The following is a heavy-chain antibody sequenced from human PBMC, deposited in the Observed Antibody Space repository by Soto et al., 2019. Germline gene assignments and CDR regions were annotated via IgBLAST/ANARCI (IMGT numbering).Heavy chain of an antibody. CDR2: INAGNGDT. V-gene: IGHV1-3*01. CDR1: GNTFTSYA. CDR3: ATTCDSGTYYSPACIEYFHQ. J-gene: IGHJ1*01. Sequence: ASVKVSCKASGNTFTSYAIHWVRQAPGQRLEWMAWINAGNGDTRFSQKFQGRVTITRDTSASTAYMELSSLRSEDTAVYYCATTCDSGTYYSPACIEYFHQWGQGTLLTVSS. D-gene: IGHD3-22*01.